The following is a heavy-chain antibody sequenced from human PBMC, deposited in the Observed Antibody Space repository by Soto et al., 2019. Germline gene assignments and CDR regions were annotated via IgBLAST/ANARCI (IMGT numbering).Heavy chain of an antibody. CDR1: GFTFSSYS. CDR2: ISSSSSYI. J-gene: IGHJ4*02. V-gene: IGHV3-21*01. Sequence: GGSLRLSCAASGFTFSSYSMNWVRQAPGKGLEWVSSISSSSSYIYYADSVKGRFTISRDNAKNSLYLQMNSLRAEDTAVYYCASWKNCTNGVCEYYFDYWGQGTRVTVSS. CDR3: ASWKNCTNGVCEYYFDY. D-gene: IGHD2-8*01.